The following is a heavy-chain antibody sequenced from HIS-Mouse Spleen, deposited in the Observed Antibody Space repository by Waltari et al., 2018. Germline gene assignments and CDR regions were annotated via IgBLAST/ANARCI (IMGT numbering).Heavy chain of an antibody. V-gene: IGHV4-39*07. CDR2: IYYSGTT. J-gene: IGHJ2*01. CDR1: GGSISSSSYY. CDR3: AREIPYSSSWYDWYFDL. Sequence: QLQLQESGPGLVKPSETLSLTCTVSGGSISSSSYYWGWIPQPPGKGLEWIGSIYYSGTTDYNPASMSRGTISLDPSKNQCSRKLSSVTAADTAVYSCAREIPYSSSWYDWYFDLWGRGTLVTVSS. D-gene: IGHD6-13*01.